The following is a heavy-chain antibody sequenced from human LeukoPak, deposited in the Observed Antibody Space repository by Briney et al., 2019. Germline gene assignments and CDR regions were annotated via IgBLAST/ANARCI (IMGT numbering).Heavy chain of an antibody. CDR2: IYYSGTT. Sequence: SQTLSLTCTVSGGSISSGGFCWSWIRQHPGKGLEWIGYIYYSGTTYYNPSLMSRVTISVDTSKNQFSLKLSSVTAADTALYYCARGDCSRTSCSFDYWGQGSLATVSS. CDR1: GGSISSGGFC. J-gene: IGHJ4*01. D-gene: IGHD2-2*01. V-gene: IGHV4-31*03. CDR3: ARGDCSRTSCSFDY.